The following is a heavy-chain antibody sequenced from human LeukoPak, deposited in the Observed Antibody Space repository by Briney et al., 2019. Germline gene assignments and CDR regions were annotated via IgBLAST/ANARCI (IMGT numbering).Heavy chain of an antibody. CDR1: GFTFSSYA. CDR3: AKETTMIVVVTPFDY. D-gene: IGHD3-22*01. J-gene: IGHJ4*02. V-gene: IGHV3-23*01. CDR2: ISGSGGGT. Sequence: GGSLRLSCAASGFTFSSYAMSWVRQAPAKGLEWASAISGSGGGTYYADSVKGRFTISRDNSKNTLYLQMNSLRAEDTAVYYCAKETTMIVVVTPFDYWGQGTLVTVSS.